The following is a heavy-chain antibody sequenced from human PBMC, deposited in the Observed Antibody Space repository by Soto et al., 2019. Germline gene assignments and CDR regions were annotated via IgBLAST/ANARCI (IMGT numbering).Heavy chain of an antibody. CDR2: IWYDGSNK. Sequence: QVQLVESGGDVVQPGRSLRLSCAASGFTFSNYDMHWVRQAPGKGLEWVAVIWYDGSNKYYADSVKGRFTISRDNSKNTLYLQMNSLRAEDTAVYYCARAYYDFWSGYSNYYYYGMDVWGQGTTVTVSS. CDR1: GFTFSNYD. J-gene: IGHJ6*02. V-gene: IGHV3-33*01. CDR3: ARAYYDFWSGYSNYYYYGMDV. D-gene: IGHD3-3*01.